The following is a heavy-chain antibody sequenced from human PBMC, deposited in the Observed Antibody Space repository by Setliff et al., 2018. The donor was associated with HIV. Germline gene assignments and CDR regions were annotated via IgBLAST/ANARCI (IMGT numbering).Heavy chain of an antibody. D-gene: IGHD3-3*01. CDR3: ARSKTFYDFWGGYYTHGAFKI. J-gene: IGHJ3*02. CDR1: GGSFSGYY. Sequence: SETLSLTCTVYGGSFSGYYWNWVRQPPGKGLEWIGEINHNENSNCSPSLKSRVTISVDTSKNQFSLNLTSVTAADTAVYYCARSKTFYDFWGGYYTHGAFKIWGLGTMVTVSS. CDR2: INHNENS. V-gene: IGHV4-34*01.